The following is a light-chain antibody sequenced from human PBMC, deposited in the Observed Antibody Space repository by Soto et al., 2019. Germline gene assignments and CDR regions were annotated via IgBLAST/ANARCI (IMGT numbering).Light chain of an antibody. CDR1: QSVSSYY. CDR3: QKCGSSPWT. CDR2: AAS. J-gene: IGKJ1*01. V-gene: IGKV3-20*01. Sequence: EIVLTQSPGTLSLSPGERATLSCRASQSVSSYYLAWYQQKPGQAPRLLIYAASSRATGIPDRFSGCGSGSDFTLTIRRLEPEDLTVYYCQKCGSSPWTFGKGTQVKIK.